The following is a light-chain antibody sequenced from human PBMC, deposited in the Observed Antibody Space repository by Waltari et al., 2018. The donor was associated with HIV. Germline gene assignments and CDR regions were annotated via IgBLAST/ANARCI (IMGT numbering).Light chain of an antibody. V-gene: IGLV1-47*01. CDR1: SSNIGSNY. J-gene: IGLJ3*02. CDR3: AAWDGSLSGRV. CDR2: RNT. Sequence: QSVLTQPPSASGTPGQRVPISCSGSSSNIGSNYVYWYQQLPGTAPKLLIYRNTQRPSGVPDRFAGSKSGTSASLAISGLRSEEEAAYYCAAWDGSLSGRVFGGGTKLTVL.